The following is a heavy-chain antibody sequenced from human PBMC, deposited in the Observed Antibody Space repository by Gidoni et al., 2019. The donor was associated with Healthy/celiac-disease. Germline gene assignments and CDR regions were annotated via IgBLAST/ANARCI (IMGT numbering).Heavy chain of an antibody. Sequence: QVQLVESGGGVVQPGRSLRLSCAASGFTFSSYGMHWGRQAPGKGLEWVAVISYDGSNKYYADYVKGRFTISRDNSKNTLYLQMNSLRAEDTAVYYCAKAGGLREYYFDYWGQGTLVTVSS. D-gene: IGHD5-12*01. CDR2: ISYDGSNK. CDR1: GFTFSSYG. J-gene: IGHJ4*02. CDR3: AKAGGLREYYFDY. V-gene: IGHV3-30*18.